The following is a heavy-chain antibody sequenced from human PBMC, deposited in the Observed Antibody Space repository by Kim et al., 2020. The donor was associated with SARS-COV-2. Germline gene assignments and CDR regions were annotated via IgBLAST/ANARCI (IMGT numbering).Heavy chain of an antibody. D-gene: IGHD3-3*02. CDR3: AAKGPIRGGHFIDY. Sequence: SVKVSCKASGFTFTSSAMQWVRQARGQRLEWIGWIVVGSGNTNYAQKFQERVTITRDMSTSTAYMELSSLRSEDTAVYYCAAKGPIRGGHFIDYWGQGTLVTVSS. CDR1: GFTFTSSA. CDR2: IVVGSGNT. V-gene: IGHV1-58*02. J-gene: IGHJ4*02.